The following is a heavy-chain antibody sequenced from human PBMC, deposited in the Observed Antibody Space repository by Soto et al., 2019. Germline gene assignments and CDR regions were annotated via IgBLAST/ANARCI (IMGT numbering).Heavy chain of an antibody. Sequence: QVQLVQSGAEVKKPGSSVKVSCKASGGTFSSYTISWVRQAPGQGLEWMGRIIPILGIANYAQKFQGRVTITADKSTRTAYMELSSLRSEDTAVYYCARDVAVDRSGGIAAGGHNWFDPWGQGTLVTVSS. CDR3: ARDVAVDRSGGIAAGGHNWFDP. CDR2: IIPILGIA. D-gene: IGHD6-13*01. V-gene: IGHV1-69*08. CDR1: GGTFSSYT. J-gene: IGHJ5*02.